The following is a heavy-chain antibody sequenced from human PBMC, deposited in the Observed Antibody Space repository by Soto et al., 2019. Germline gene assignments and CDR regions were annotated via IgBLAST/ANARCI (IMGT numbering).Heavy chain of an antibody. V-gene: IGHV3-30-3*01. CDR3: ARGLSLGDYFDY. J-gene: IGHJ4*02. CDR2: ISYDGSNK. Sequence: QVQLVESGGGVVQPGRSLRLSCAASGFTFSSYAMHRVRQAPGKGLEWVAVISYDGSNKYYADSVKGRFTISRDNSKNTLYLQMNSLRAEDTAVYYCARGLSLGDYFDYWGQGTLVTVSS. D-gene: IGHD7-27*01. CDR1: GFTFSSYA.